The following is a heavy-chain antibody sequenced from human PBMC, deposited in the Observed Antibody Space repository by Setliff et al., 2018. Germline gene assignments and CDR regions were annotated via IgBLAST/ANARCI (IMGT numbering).Heavy chain of an antibody. CDR2: IYTSGST. Sequence: PSETLSLTCTVSGGSISRNYWSWVRQPPGKGLEWIGYIYTSGSTNYNPSLKSRGTISVDTSRNQFSLKLSSVTATDTAVYYCVRVEAGYCSSTSCYVVGAFDIWGQGTMVTVSS. V-gene: IGHV4-4*08. CDR3: VRVEAGYCSSTSCYVVGAFDI. J-gene: IGHJ3*02. D-gene: IGHD2-2*03. CDR1: GGSISRNY.